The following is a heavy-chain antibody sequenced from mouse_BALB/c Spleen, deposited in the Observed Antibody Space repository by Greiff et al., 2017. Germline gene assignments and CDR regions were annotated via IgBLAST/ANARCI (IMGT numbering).Heavy chain of an antibody. Sequence: QVQLKQSGAELMKPGASVKISCKATGYTFSSYWIEWVKQRPGHGLEWIGEILPGSGSTNYNEKFKGKATFTADTSSNTAYMQLSSLTSEDSAVYYCARGYYGSSYRAYAMDYWGQGTSVTVSS. CDR1: GYTFSSYW. J-gene: IGHJ4*01. V-gene: IGHV1-9*01. CDR2: ILPGSGST. CDR3: ARGYYGSSYRAYAMDY. D-gene: IGHD1-1*01.